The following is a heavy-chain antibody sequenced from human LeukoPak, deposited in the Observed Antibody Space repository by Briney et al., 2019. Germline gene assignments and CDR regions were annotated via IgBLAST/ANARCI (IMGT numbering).Heavy chain of an antibody. CDR1: GYTFTGYY. J-gene: IGHJ1*01. Sequence: ASVKVSCKASGYTFTGYYIHWVRQAPGQGREWMGWINPNSGGTNYAQKFQGRVTMTRDTSIGTAYMELNRLRSDDTAVYYCARGSYDSSDFEYFHHWGQGTLVTVSS. D-gene: IGHD3-22*01. CDR3: ARGSYDSSDFEYFHH. V-gene: IGHV1-2*02. CDR2: INPNSGGT.